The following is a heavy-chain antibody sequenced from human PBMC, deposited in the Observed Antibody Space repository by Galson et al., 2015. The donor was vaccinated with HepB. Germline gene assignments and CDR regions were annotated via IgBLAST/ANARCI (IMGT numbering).Heavy chain of an antibody. CDR1: GYTFTNYG. Sequence: SVKVSCKAFGYTFTNYGLSWVRQAPGQGLEWMAWMSTDSDDTKFAQNFQGRVTMTPDTSTSTAYMDLRSLRSNDTAVYYCARDVDYMLDSWGQGTLVTVSS. CDR3: ARDVDYMLDS. D-gene: IGHD4-11*01. V-gene: IGHV1-18*01. CDR2: MSTDSDDT. J-gene: IGHJ4*02.